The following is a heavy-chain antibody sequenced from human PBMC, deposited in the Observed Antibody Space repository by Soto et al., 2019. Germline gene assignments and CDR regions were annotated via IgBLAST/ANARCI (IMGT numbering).Heavy chain of an antibody. V-gene: IGHV3-11*06. CDR2: ISSSSSYT. CDR1: GFTFSDYY. J-gene: IGHJ6*02. D-gene: IGHD2-21*02. CDR3: ASCGDDCLYGMAV. Sequence: PGGSLRLSCAASGFTFSDYYMSWIRQAPGKGLEWVSYISSSSSYTNYADSVKGRFTISRDNAKNSLYLQMNSLRAEDTAVYYCASCGDDCLYGMAVWGQGTTVTVSS.